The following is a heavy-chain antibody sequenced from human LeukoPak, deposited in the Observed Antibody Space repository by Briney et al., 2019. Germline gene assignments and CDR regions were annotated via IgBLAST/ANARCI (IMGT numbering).Heavy chain of an antibody. V-gene: IGHV4-34*01. CDR2: INHSGST. D-gene: IGHD3-22*01. J-gene: IGHJ4*02. CDR1: GASFSGYY. Sequence: PSETLSLTCAVYGASFSGYYWSWIRHPPGKGMEWIGEINHSGSTNYNPSLKSRVTISVDTSKNQFSLRLSSVTAADTAVYYCARGGSYYDSSGYYFDYWGQGTLVTVSS. CDR3: ARGGSYYDSSGYYFDY.